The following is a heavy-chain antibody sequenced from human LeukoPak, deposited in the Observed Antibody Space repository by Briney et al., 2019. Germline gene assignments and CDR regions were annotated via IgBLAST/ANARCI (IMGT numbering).Heavy chain of an antibody. D-gene: IGHD2-15*01. Sequence: GGSLRLSCAASGFTFSSYWMHWVRQAPGKGLVWVSRIDSDKTTTTYADSVKGRFTISRDNAKNTLYLQMNSLRAEDTAVYYCARGRGGGSCDSWGQGILVTVSS. CDR3: ARGRGGGSCDS. J-gene: IGHJ5*01. CDR2: IDSDKTTT. CDR1: GFTFSSYW. V-gene: IGHV3-74*01.